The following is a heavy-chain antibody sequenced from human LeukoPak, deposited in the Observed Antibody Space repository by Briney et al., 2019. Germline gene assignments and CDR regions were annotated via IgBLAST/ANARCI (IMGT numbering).Heavy chain of an antibody. Sequence: SVKVSCKASGGTFSNYAINWVRQAPGPGLEWMGGIIPILGTANYAQKFQGRVTITADESTSTVYMELNSLKSEDTAVYYCARGWDYDSGGRPTAYVYWGQGTLVTVSS. CDR3: ARGWDYDSGGRPTAYVY. CDR1: GGTFSNYA. D-gene: IGHD3-22*01. J-gene: IGHJ4*02. CDR2: IIPILGTA. V-gene: IGHV1-69*13.